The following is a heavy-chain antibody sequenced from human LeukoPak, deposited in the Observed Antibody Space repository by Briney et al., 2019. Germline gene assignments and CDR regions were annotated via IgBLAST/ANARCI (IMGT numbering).Heavy chain of an antibody. Sequence: SETLSLTCSVSGGSISSYYWSWIRQPPGKGLEWIGYIYYSGSTDYNPSLKSRVTISVDTSKNQFFLTLYSVTAADTAVYYCARLDSSIYLNDYWGQGTLSPSPQ. CDR1: GGSISSYY. CDR2: IYYSGST. J-gene: IGHJ4*02. D-gene: IGHD4-11*01. CDR3: ARLDSSIYLNDY. V-gene: IGHV4-59*01.